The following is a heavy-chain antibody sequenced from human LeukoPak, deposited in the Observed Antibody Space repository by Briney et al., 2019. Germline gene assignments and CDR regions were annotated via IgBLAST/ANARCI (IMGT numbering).Heavy chain of an antibody. Sequence: PGGSLRLSCAASGFTVSSNYMSWVRQAPGKGLEWVSVIYSGGCTCYADSVKGRFTISRDNSKNTLYLQMNSLRAENTAVYYCARDRASTRGYYYMDVWGKGTTVTVSS. D-gene: IGHD1/OR15-1a*01. J-gene: IGHJ6*03. CDR2: IYSGGCT. CDR1: GFTVSSNY. V-gene: IGHV3-53*01. CDR3: ARDRASTRGYYYMDV.